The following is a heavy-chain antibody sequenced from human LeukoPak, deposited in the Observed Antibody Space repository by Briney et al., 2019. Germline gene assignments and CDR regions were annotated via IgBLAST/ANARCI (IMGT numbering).Heavy chain of an antibody. D-gene: IGHD4-17*01. Sequence: SETLSLTCAVYGGSFSGYYWSWIRQPPGKGLEWIGVINHSGSTNYNPSLKSRVTISVDTSKNQFSLKLSSVTAADTAVYYCARGRRMTTVTTARRNWFDPWGQGTLVTVSS. V-gene: IGHV4-34*01. CDR3: ARGRRMTTVTTARRNWFDP. CDR1: GGSFSGYY. J-gene: IGHJ5*02. CDR2: INHSGST.